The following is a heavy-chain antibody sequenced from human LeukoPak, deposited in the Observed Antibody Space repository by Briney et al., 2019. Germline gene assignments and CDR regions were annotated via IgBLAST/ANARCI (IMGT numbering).Heavy chain of an antibody. Sequence: GGSLRLSCAASGFTLSSYAMSWVRQAPGKGLQWVSGSSSGGSTYYVDSVKGRFTISTDNSKNTLYLQMNSLTAEDTSVYYCARSLSSRFSGPRRPYYFASWGQGTLVTVSS. J-gene: IGHJ4*02. D-gene: IGHD3-16*02. CDR2: SSSGGST. CDR1: GFTLSSYA. V-gene: IGHV3-23*01. CDR3: ARSLSSRFSGPRRPYYFAS.